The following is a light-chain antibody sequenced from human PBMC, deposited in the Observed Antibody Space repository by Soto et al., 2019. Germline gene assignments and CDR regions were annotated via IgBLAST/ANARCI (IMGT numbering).Light chain of an antibody. J-gene: IGKJ2*01. CDR3: QQYGTSPPYT. Sequence: EIVLTQSPATLSLSPGERATLSCRASQSISSYLAWYQQKPGQAPRLLIYGASARATGIPDRFSGSGSGTDFTLTISRLEPEDFAVYYCQQYGTSPPYTFGRGTKLQIK. CDR2: GAS. CDR1: QSISSY. V-gene: IGKV3-20*01.